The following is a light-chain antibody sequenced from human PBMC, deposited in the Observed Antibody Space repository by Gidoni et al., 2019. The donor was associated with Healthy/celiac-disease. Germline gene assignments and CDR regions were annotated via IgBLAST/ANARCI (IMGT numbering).Light chain of an antibody. V-gene: IGKV3-11*01. CDR3: QQRSNWPLT. Sequence: EIVFTPSPATLSLSPGERATLSCRASQSVSSYLAWYQQKPGQAPRLLIYDASNRATGIPARFSGSGSGTDFTLTISSLEPEDFAVYYCQQRSNWPLTFGGGTKVEIK. CDR2: DAS. CDR1: QSVSSY. J-gene: IGKJ4*01.